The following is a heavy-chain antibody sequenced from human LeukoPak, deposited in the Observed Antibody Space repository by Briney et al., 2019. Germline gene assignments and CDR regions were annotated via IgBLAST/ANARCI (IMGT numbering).Heavy chain of an antibody. J-gene: IGHJ4*02. Sequence: GESLKISCKGSGYSFTSYWIGWVRQMPGKGLEWVSVIYSGGSTYYADSAKGRFTISRDNSKNTLYLQMNSLRAEDTAVYYCARHRGYCSSTSCYPYYFDYWGQGTLVTVSS. D-gene: IGHD2-2*01. CDR3: ARHRGYCSSTSCYPYYFDY. CDR1: GYSFTSYW. CDR2: IYSGGST. V-gene: IGHV3-66*04.